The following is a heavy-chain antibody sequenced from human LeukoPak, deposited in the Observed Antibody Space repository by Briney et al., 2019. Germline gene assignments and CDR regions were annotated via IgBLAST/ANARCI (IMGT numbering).Heavy chain of an antibody. V-gene: IGHV5-51*01. D-gene: IGHD3-22*01. J-gene: IGHJ4*02. CDR1: GYSFTSYW. Sequence: GESLKISCKGSGYSFTSYWIRWVRQMPGKGLECMGIIYPGDSDTRYSPSFQGQVTISAVKSISTAYLQWSSLKASDTAMYYCARRGYYDSSGYPFDYWGQGTLVTVSS. CDR2: IYPGDSDT. CDR3: ARRGYYDSSGYPFDY.